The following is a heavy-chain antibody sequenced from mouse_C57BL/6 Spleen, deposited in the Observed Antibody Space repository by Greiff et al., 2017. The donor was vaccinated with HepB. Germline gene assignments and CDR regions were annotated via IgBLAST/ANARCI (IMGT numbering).Heavy chain of an antibody. CDR3: TRDAAYYYGSNYAMDY. Sequence: EVKLQESGEGLVKPGGSLKLSCAASGFTFSSYAMSWVRQTPEKRLEWVAYISSGGDYIYYADTVKGRFTISRDNARNTLYLQMSSLKSEDTAMYYCTRDAAYYYGSNYAMDYWGQGTSVTVSS. D-gene: IGHD1-1*01. CDR1: GFTFSSYA. V-gene: IGHV5-9-1*02. J-gene: IGHJ4*01. CDR2: ISSGGDYI.